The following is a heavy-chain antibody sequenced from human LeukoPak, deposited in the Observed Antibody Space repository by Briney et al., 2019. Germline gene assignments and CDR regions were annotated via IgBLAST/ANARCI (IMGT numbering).Heavy chain of an antibody. D-gene: IGHD3/OR15-3a*01. CDR1: GYTFTGYY. CDR3: ARDQARTTTWYLYMSF. V-gene: IGHV1-2*06. Sequence: ASVKVSCKASGYTFTGYYIHWVRQAPGQGLEWMGRIDPDSGVTNSAQKFQARVTMTRDTSITTAYMELSGLRSDDTAVYYCARDQARTTTWYLYMSFWGQGTLVTVSS. CDR2: IDPDSGVT. J-gene: IGHJ4*02.